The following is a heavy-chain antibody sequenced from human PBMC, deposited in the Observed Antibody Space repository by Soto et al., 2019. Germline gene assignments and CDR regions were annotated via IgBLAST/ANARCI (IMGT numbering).Heavy chain of an antibody. CDR3: GRGEWQQLAEPYFDY. CDR1: GGSISSYY. CDR2: IYYSGST. J-gene: IGHJ4*02. V-gene: IGHV4-59*01. D-gene: IGHD6-13*01. Sequence: SETLSLTCTVSGGSISSYYWSWIRQPPGKGLEWIGYIYYSGSTNYNPSLKSRVTISVDTSKNQFSLKLSSVTAADTAVYYCGRGEWQQLAEPYFDYWGQGTLVTVSS.